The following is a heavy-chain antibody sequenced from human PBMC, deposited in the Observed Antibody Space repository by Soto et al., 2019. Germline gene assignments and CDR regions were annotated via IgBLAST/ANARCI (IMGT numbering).Heavy chain of an antibody. CDR2: MNPNSGNT. J-gene: IGHJ3*01. CDR3: ARGINYYASGDDAFDL. V-gene: IGHV1-8*01. CDR1: GDTFTSYD. D-gene: IGHD3-10*01. Sequence: QVQLVQSGAEVKKPGASVKVSCKASGDTFTSYDINWVRQATGQGLEWMGRMNPNSGNTGYAQKFQGRVTMTRNTSICTASMELTSLTSEDTAVYYCARGINYYASGDDAFDLWGSGTMVTVSS.